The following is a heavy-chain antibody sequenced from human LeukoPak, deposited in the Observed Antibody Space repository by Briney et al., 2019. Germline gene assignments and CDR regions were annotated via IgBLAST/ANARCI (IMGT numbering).Heavy chain of an antibody. V-gene: IGHV1-18*01. Sequence: ASVKVSCKASGYTFTSYGISWVRQAPGQGLEWMGWISTYNGNTNYAQKLQGRVTMTRDTSINTAYMELSSLRSDDTAVYFCARGDCINGVCYLLRDYWGQGTLVTVSS. J-gene: IGHJ4*02. CDR2: ISTYNGNT. D-gene: IGHD2-8*01. CDR3: ARGDCINGVCYLLRDY. CDR1: GYTFTSYG.